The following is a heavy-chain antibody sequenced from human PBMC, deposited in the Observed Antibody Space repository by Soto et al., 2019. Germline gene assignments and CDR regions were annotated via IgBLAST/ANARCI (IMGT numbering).Heavy chain of an antibody. CDR1: GFTFNTFA. Sequence: EVQLLESGGGLVQPGGSLRLSCAASGFTFNTFAMGWVRQDPGKGLEWVSLISGSSRDTYYADSVKGRFTISRDNSKNTLYLQMNSLRAEDTAVYYCATQDFRGTTGTTWGQGTLVTVSS. CDR2: ISGSSRDT. CDR3: ATQDFRGTTGTT. J-gene: IGHJ4*02. D-gene: IGHD1-1*01. V-gene: IGHV3-23*01.